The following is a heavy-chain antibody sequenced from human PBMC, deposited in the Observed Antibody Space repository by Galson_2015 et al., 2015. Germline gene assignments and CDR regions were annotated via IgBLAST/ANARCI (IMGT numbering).Heavy chain of an antibody. J-gene: IGHJ3*02. V-gene: IGHV3-13*01. D-gene: IGHD3-10*02. CDR2: IGTAGDT. CDR1: GFTSSSYD. CDR3: ARGLMTTFGYVGAFDI. Sequence: SLRLSCAASGFTSSSYDMHWVRQATGKGLEWVSAIGTAGDTYYPGSVKGRFTISRENAKNSLYLQMNSLRAGDTAVYYCARGLMTTFGYVGAFDIWGQGTMVTVSS.